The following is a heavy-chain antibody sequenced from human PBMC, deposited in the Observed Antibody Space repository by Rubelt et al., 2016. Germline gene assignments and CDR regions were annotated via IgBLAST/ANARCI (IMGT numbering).Heavy chain of an antibody. CDR3: ASTTVTSDAFDI. CDR2: VYHSGST. D-gene: IGHD4-17*01. Sequence: GKGLEWIGYVYHSGSTNYNPPLKSRVTISLDTSKTQFSLKLSSVTAADTAVYYCASTTVTSDAFDIWGQGTMVTVSS. V-gene: IGHV4-59*08. J-gene: IGHJ3*02.